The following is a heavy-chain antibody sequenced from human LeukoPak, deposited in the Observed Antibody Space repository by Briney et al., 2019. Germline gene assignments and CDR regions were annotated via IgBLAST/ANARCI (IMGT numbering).Heavy chain of an antibody. Sequence: PGRSLRLSCAASGFTFDDYAMHWVRQAPGKGLEWVSGISWNSGSIGYADSVKGRFTISRDNAKNSLYLQMNSLRAEDTAVYYCARVGIMITFGGVIAPLDYWGQGTLVTVSS. CDR2: ISWNSGSI. CDR3: ARVGIMITFGGVIAPLDY. D-gene: IGHD3-16*02. J-gene: IGHJ4*02. V-gene: IGHV3-9*01. CDR1: GFTFDDYA.